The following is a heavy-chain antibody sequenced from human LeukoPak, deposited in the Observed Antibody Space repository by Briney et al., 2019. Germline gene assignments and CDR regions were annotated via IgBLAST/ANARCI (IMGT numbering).Heavy chain of an antibody. CDR2: ISYSGGP. V-gene: IGHV4-59*12. D-gene: IGHD5-18*01. CDR3: ARDRGYSRNYYFDY. J-gene: IGHJ4*02. CDR1: GDSISSYH. Sequence: SETLSLTCTVSGDSISSYHWSWIRQPPGKGLEWIGYISYSGGPNYNPSLKSRVTMSVDTSKNQFSLKLSSVTAADTAVYYCARDRGYSRNYYFDYWGQGTLVTVSS.